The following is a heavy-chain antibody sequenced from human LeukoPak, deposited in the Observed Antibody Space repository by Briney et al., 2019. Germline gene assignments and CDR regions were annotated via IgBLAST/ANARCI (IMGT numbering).Heavy chain of an antibody. J-gene: IGHJ4*02. V-gene: IGHV3-9*01. CDR2: ISWNSGSI. Sequence: GGSLRLSCAASGFTFDDYAMHWVRQAPGKGLEWVSGISWNSGSIGYADSVKGRFTISRDNAKNSLYLQMNSLRAEDTAVYYCARPRYYYDSSGYGRAGYWGQGTLVTVSS. CDR1: GFTFDDYA. D-gene: IGHD3-22*01. CDR3: ARPRYYYDSSGYGRAGY.